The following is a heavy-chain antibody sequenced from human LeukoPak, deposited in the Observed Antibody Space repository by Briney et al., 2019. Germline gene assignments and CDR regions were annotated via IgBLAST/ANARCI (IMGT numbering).Heavy chain of an antibody. CDR2: FKTKYHQV. CDR1: GFTLSDYA. D-gene: IGHD4-11*01. CDR3: ASSVPDYTRFDY. V-gene: IGHV3-23*05. J-gene: IGHJ4*02. Sequence: PGGSLRLSCVASGFTLSDYAMNWVRQAPGKGLEWVSTFKTKYHQVYYAESVRGRFTISTDNSRNTVFLQMNSLRADDTALYYCASSVPDYTRFDYWGQGALVTVSS.